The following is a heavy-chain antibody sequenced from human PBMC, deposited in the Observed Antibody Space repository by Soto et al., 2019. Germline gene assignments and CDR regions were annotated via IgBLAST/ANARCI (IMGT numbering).Heavy chain of an antibody. V-gene: IGHV1-69*02. CDR2: IIPILGIA. Sequence: QVQLVQSGAEVKKPGSSVKVSCKASGGTFSSYTISWVRQAPGQGLEWMGRIIPILGIANYAQKFQGRVTITADKSTSTAYMELSSLRSEDTAVYYCARGAGYCSGGSCSDYWGQGTLVTVSA. J-gene: IGHJ4*02. CDR1: GGTFSSYT. D-gene: IGHD2-15*01. CDR3: ARGAGYCSGGSCSDY.